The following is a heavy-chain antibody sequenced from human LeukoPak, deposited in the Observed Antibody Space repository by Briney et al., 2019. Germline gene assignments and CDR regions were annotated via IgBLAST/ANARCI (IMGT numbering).Heavy chain of an antibody. CDR2: MNPNSGNT. D-gene: IGHD3-16*01. J-gene: IGHJ3*02. CDR1: GYTFTSYD. V-gene: IGHV1-8*02. Sequence: ASVKVSCKASGYTFTSYDINWVRQATGQGLEWMGWMNPNSGNTGYAQKVQGRVTMTTDTSTSTAYMELRTLRSDDTAVYYCARRLGDAFDIWGQGTMVTVSS. CDR3: ARRLGDAFDI.